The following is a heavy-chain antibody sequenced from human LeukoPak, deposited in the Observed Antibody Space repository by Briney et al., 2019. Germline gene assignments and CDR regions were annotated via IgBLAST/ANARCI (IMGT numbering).Heavy chain of an antibody. CDR3: ARVAQWELLGAFDI. J-gene: IGHJ3*02. CDR1: GGSTSSYY. V-gene: IGHV4-59*01. CDR2: IYYSGST. Sequence: PSETLSLTCTVSGGSTSSYYWSWIRQPPGKGLEWIGYIYYSGSTNYNPSLKSRVTISVDTSKNQFSLKLSSVTAADTAVYYCARVAQWELLGAFDIWGQGTMVTVSS. D-gene: IGHD1-26*01.